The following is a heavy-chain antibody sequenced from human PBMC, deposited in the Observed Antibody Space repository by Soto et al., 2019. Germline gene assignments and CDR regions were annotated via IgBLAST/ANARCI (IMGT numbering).Heavy chain of an antibody. D-gene: IGHD3-10*01. V-gene: IGHV2-5*01. CDR2: IYWNDDK. Sequence: GLDLEWLALIYWNDDKRYSPSLKSRLTITKDTSKNQVVLTMTNMDPVDTATYYCAHHYRLDAFDIWGQGTMVTVSS. CDR3: AHHYRLDAFDI. J-gene: IGHJ3*02.